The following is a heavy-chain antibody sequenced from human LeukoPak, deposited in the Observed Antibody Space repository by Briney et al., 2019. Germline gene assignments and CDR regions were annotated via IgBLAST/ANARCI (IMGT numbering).Heavy chain of an antibody. CDR3: ARGHGGNSIY. D-gene: IGHD4-23*01. J-gene: IGHJ4*02. V-gene: IGHV4-34*01. Sequence: PSETLSLTCAVYGGSFSGYYWSWIRQPPGKGLEWIGEINHSGGTNYNPSLKSRVTISVDTSKNQFSLKLSSVTAADTAVYYCARGHGGNSIYWGQGTLVTVSS. CDR2: INHSGGT. CDR1: GGSFSGYY.